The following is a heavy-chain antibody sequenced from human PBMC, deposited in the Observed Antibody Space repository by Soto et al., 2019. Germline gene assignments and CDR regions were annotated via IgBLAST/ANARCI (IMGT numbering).Heavy chain of an antibody. CDR2: IYYSGST. V-gene: IGHV4-61*01. CDR3: ARVRQLDYYYYGMDV. D-gene: IGHD6-6*01. CDR1: GGSVSSGSYY. J-gene: IGHJ6*02. Sequence: QVQLQESGPGLVKPSETLSLTCTVSGGSVSSGSYYWSWIRQPPGKGLEWIGYIYYSGSTNYNPSLKSRVPISVDTSKNQFSLKLSSVTAADTAVYYCARVRQLDYYYYGMDVWGQGTTVTVSS.